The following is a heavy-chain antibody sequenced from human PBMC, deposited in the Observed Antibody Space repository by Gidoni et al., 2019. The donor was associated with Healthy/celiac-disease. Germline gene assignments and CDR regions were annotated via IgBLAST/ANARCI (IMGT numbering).Heavy chain of an antibody. CDR1: GFTFSSYA. CDR2: VRGDGGST. CDR3: AKGLGSGTNVRENRFDC. D-gene: IGHD3-10*01. V-gene: IGHV3-23*01. Sequence: EVQLLESGGGLVQPGGSLRLSCAASGFTFSSYAMTWVRKAPGKGLDWVSGVRGDGGSTYDAESGKGRFNISRDNYKKTLYLQMNSLRAEDTAIYYCAKGLGSGTNVRENRFDCWGPGTLVTVSS. J-gene: IGHJ4*02.